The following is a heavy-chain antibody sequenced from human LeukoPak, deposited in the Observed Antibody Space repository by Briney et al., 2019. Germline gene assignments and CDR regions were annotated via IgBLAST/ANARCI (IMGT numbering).Heavy chain of an antibody. CDR2: ITGSGGST. CDR3: AIFTVTANWFDP. Sequence: PGGSLRLSCAASGFTFSTYAMHWVRQAPGKGLDWVSAITGSGGSTNYADSVKGRFTISRYNAKNSLYLQMNSLRAEDTAVYDCAIFTVTANWFDPWGPGTLVTVS. V-gene: IGHV3-23*01. J-gene: IGHJ5*02. CDR1: GFTFSTYA. D-gene: IGHD4-17*01.